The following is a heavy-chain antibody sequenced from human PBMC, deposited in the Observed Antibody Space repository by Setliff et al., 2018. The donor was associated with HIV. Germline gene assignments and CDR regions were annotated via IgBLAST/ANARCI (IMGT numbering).Heavy chain of an antibody. CDR2: IDHGGST. D-gene: IGHD1-1*01. CDR3: ARKQQVRWAWMPSHYNYGLDV. J-gene: IGHJ6*02. CDR1: GEPFSNYY. Sequence: SETLSLTYTVYGEPFSNYYWSWIRQPPGKGLEWIGEIDHGGSTRYNPSLKSRITMSVDTSKNQFSLRLSSVTAADTAVYYCARKQQVRWAWMPSHYNYGLDVWGPGTTVTVSS. V-gene: IGHV4-34*01.